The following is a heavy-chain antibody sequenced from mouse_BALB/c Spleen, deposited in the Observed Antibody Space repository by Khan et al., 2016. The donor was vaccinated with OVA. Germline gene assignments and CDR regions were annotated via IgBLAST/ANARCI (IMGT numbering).Heavy chain of an antibody. CDR1: GFTFSTYG. CDR3: ARLAYLYVSEGFAY. V-gene: IGHV5-6*01. CDR2: VSTGGHYT. D-gene: IGHD1-1*01. J-gene: IGHJ3*01. Sequence: EVMLVESGGDVVKPGGSLKLSCAASGFTFSTYGMSWVRQTPDKRLEWVATVSTGGHYTYYPDTVKGRFTISRDNAKDTLYLQMSSLTYEDTAMLYWARLAYLYVSEGFAYLGQGNLVTVSA.